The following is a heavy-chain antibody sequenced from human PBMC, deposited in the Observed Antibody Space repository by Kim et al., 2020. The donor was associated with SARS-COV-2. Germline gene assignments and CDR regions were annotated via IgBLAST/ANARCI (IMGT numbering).Heavy chain of an antibody. D-gene: IGHD3-10*01. Sequence: YADSVKGRFTISRDNSKSTLYLQMNSLRAEDTAVYYCAKDFGFGELPPFDSWGQGTLVTISS. V-gene: IGHV3-33*06. CDR3: AKDFGFGELPPFDS. J-gene: IGHJ4*02.